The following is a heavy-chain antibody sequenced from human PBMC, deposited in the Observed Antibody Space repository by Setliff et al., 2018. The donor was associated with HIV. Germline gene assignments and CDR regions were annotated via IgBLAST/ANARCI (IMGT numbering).Heavy chain of an antibody. CDR1: GYSFTDYF. Sequence: ASVKVSCKASGYSFTDYFMHWVRQAPGQGLEWMGWISPNNGDKNIPQSFQGRVTMTRDTSINTAYMELSGLRSDDTAMYYCARQLSSSLDYWGQGTLVTVSS. CDR2: ISPNNGDK. CDR3: ARQLSSSLDY. D-gene: IGHD1-1*01. J-gene: IGHJ4*02. V-gene: IGHV1-2*02.